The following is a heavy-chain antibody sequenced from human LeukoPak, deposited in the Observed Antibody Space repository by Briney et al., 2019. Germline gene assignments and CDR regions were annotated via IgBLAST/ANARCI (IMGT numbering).Heavy chain of an antibody. J-gene: IGHJ4*02. D-gene: IGHD2-2*01. CDR2: ISSDGSST. Sequence: PGGSLRLSCAASGFTFSSHWMHWVRQAPGKGLVWVTGISSDGSSTSYAASVRGLSTISSDTAKTPLYLQMSSLSADDTAIYYCARISLSTRVNDQWGQGSLVTVSS. CDR1: GFTFSSHW. V-gene: IGHV3-74*01. CDR3: ARISLSTRVNDQ.